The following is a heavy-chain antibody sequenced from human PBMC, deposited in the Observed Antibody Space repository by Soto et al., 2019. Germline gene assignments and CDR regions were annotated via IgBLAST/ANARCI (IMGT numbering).Heavy chain of an antibody. V-gene: IGHV3-74*01. J-gene: IGHJ5*02. CDR2: IRSDGSVT. D-gene: IGHD2-2*01. CDR1: GFTFSSYW. Sequence: GGSLRLSCAASGFTFSSYWMHWVRQVPGKGLVWVSRIRSDGSVTAYADSVKGRFTISRDNARNTLYLQMNSLRAEDTAVYYCARGRDIVVVPADPFDPWGQGTLVTAPQ. CDR3: ARGRDIVVVPADPFDP.